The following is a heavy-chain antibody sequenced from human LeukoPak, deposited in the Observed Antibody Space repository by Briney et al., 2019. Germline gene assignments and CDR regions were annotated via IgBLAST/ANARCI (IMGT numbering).Heavy chain of an antibody. CDR1: GGTFSSYA. CDR2: IIPIFGTA. V-gene: IGHV1-69*05. J-gene: IGHJ5*02. CDR3: ATLPYYCSSTSCYSRWGFDP. D-gene: IGHD2-2*02. Sequence: ASVKVSCKASGGTFSSYAISWVRQAPGQGLEWMGGIIPIFGTANYAQKFQGRVTITTDESPSTAYMVLSRLRYEDTAVYYCATLPYYCSSTSCYSRWGFDPWGQGTLVTVSS.